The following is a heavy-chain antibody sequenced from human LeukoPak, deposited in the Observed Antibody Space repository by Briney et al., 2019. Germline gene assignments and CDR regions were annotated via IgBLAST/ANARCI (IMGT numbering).Heavy chain of an antibody. V-gene: IGHV4-4*02. CDR1: GASISRPYW. J-gene: IGHJ4*02. CDR2: ISHSGTT. CDR3: ARDGGSDQYYFDN. D-gene: IGHD6-19*01. Sequence: SGTLSPTCGVSGASISRPYWWSWVRQPPGKGLEWIAEISHSGTTHYNPSLKSRVIISVDKSKNQVFLKLNSVTAADTAMYYCARDGGSDQYYFDNWGQGTLVTVSS.